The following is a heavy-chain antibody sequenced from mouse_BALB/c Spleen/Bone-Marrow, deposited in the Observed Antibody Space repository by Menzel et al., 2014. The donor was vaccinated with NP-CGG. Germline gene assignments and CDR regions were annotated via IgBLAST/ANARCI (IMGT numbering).Heavy chain of an antibody. D-gene: IGHD1-1*01. Sequence: VQLQQSGAELMKPGASVKISCKATGYTFSTYWIEWVKQRPGHGLEWIGEILPGNGNTDYNEKFKGKATFTADTSSNTAYMQLSGLTSEDSAVFYCARHGSSGFDYWGQGTALTVSS. CDR2: ILPGNGNT. CDR1: GYTFSTYW. CDR3: ARHGSSGFDY. J-gene: IGHJ2*01. V-gene: IGHV1-9*01.